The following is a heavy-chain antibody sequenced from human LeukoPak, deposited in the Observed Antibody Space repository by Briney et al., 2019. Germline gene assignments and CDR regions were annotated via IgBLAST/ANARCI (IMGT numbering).Heavy chain of an antibody. Sequence: QPGRSLRLSCAASGFTFSSYGMHWVRQAPGKGLEWVAVIWYDGSNKYYADSVKGRFTISRDNSKNTLYLQMNSLRAEDTAVYYCAKDLAMITFGGGLDYWGQGTLVTVSS. CDR1: GFTFSSYG. D-gene: IGHD3-16*01. CDR2: IWYDGSNK. J-gene: IGHJ4*02. CDR3: AKDLAMITFGGGLDY. V-gene: IGHV3-33*06.